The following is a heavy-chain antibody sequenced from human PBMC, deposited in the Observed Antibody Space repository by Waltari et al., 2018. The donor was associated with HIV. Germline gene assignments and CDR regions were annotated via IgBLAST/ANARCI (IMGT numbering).Heavy chain of an antibody. J-gene: IGHJ4*02. CDR2: IYYSGST. CDR3: ARANPLARVDY. V-gene: IGHV4-59*01. D-gene: IGHD6-13*01. Sequence: QVQLQESGPGLVKPSEPLSLTCTVSGGSLSSYYWSWIRQPPGKGLEWIGYIYYSGSTNYNPSLKSRVTISVDTSKNQFSLKLSSVTAADTAVYYCARANPLARVDYWGQGTLVTVSS. CDR1: GGSLSSYY.